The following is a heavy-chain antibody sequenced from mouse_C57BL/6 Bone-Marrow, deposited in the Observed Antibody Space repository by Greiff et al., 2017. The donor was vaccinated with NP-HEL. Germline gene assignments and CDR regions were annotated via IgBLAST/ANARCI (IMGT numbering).Heavy chain of an antibody. CDR3: AREKMSNYEVFAY. V-gene: IGHV1-81*01. CDR2: IYPRSGNT. Sequence: VQLQQSGAELARPGASVKLSCKASGYTFTSYGISWVKQRTGQGLEWIGEIYPRSGNTYYNEKFKGKATLTADKSSSTAYMELRSLTSEDSAVYLCAREKMSNYEVFAYWGQGTLVTVSA. D-gene: IGHD2-5*01. CDR1: GYTFTSYG. J-gene: IGHJ3*01.